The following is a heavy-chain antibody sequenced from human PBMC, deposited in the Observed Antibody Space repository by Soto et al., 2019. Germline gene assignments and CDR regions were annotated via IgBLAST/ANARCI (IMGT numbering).Heavy chain of an antibody. V-gene: IGHV4-4*02. D-gene: IGHD6-19*01. Sequence: SETLSLTCAVSGGSISSSNWWSWVRQPPGKGLEWIGEIYHSGSTNYNPSLKSQVTISVDKSKNQFSLKLSSVTAADTAVYYCARGCSSGWFYYFDYWGQGTLVTVSS. CDR2: IYHSGST. J-gene: IGHJ4*02. CDR3: ARGCSSGWFYYFDY. CDR1: GGSISSSNW.